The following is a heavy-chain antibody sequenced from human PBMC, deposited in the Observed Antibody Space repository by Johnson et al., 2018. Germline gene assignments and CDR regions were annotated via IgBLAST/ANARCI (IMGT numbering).Heavy chain of an antibody. J-gene: IGHJ6*03. D-gene: IGHD3-3*01. CDR1: GGSISSYY. Sequence: QVQLQESGPGLVKPSETLSLTCTVSGGSISSYYWSWIRQPPGKGLEWIGYIYYSGSTNYNPSLKSRVTISVDTSKNQFSLKLSSLTAADTAVYYCARGGRYYDFWSGYYSDYYYYYMDVWGKGTTVTVSS. V-gene: IGHV4-59*01. CDR2: IYYSGST. CDR3: ARGGRYYDFWSGYYSDYYYYYMDV.